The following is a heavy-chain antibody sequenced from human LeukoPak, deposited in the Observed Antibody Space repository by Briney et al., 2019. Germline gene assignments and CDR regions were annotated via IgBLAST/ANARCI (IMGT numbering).Heavy chain of an antibody. Sequence: GGSLRLSCAASGFTFRTYAMSWVRQAPGKGLEWVPAISGGGNTFYADSVKGRFTISRDNSDNTLYLQMNSLRADDTAVYYCAKDPVVGPPRVFDIWGQGTMVTVSS. J-gene: IGHJ3*02. V-gene: IGHV3-23*01. D-gene: IGHD3-16*02. CDR3: AKDPVVGPPRVFDI. CDR1: GFTFRTYA. CDR2: ISGGGNT.